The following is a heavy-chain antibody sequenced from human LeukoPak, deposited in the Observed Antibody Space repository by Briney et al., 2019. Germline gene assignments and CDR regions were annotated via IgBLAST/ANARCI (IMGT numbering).Heavy chain of an antibody. CDR1: GFTFSSYG. D-gene: IGHD3-16*02. V-gene: IGHV3-30*02. Sequence: GGSLRLSCAASGFTFSSYGMHWVRQAPGKGLEWVAFIRYDGSNKYYADSVKGRFTISRDNSKNTLYLQMNSLRAEDTAVYYCAKGDRWELSWYMDVWGKGTTVTISS. CDR3: AKGDRWELSWYMDV. CDR2: IRYDGSNK. J-gene: IGHJ6*03.